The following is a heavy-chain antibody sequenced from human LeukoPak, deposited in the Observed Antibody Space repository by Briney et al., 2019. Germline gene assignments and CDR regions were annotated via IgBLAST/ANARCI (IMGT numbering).Heavy chain of an antibody. CDR3: AGDRMGPFDP. D-gene: IGHD2-8*01. CDR1: GFTFTSFG. Sequence: GGSLGLSCVASGFTFTSFGMNWVRQAPGKGLEWVSVISGSGGRTYYADSVKGRFTISRDNSKKTLYLQMNSLRAEDTAVYYCAGDRMGPFDPWGQGTLVTVSS. CDR2: ISGSGGRT. V-gene: IGHV3-23*01. J-gene: IGHJ5*02.